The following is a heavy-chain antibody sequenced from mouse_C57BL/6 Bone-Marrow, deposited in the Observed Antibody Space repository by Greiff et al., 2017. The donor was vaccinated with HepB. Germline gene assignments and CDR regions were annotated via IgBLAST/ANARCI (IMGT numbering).Heavy chain of an antibody. Sequence: EVQLVESEGGLVQPGSSMKLSCTASGFTFSDYYMAWVRQVPEKGLEWVANINYDGSSTYYLDSLKSRFIISRDNAKNILYLQMSSLKSEDTATYYCARDRGYGSYYFDYWGQGTTLTVSS. CDR2: INYDGSST. J-gene: IGHJ2*01. V-gene: IGHV5-16*01. CDR1: GFTFSDYY. D-gene: IGHD1-1*01. CDR3: ARDRGYGSYYFDY.